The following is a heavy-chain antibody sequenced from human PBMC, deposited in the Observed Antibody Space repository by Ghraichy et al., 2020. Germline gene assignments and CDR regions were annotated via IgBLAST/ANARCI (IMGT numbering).Heavy chain of an antibody. J-gene: IGHJ5*02. Sequence: ASVKVSCKASGYTFTSYGISWVRQAPGQGLEWMGWISAYNGNTNYAQKLQGRVTMTTDTSTSTAYMELRSLRSDDTAVYYCARVRPDPTVTPQCWFDPWGQGTLVTVSS. CDR3: ARVRPDPTVTPQCWFDP. CDR2: ISAYNGNT. V-gene: IGHV1-18*04. CDR1: GYTFTSYG. D-gene: IGHD4-17*01.